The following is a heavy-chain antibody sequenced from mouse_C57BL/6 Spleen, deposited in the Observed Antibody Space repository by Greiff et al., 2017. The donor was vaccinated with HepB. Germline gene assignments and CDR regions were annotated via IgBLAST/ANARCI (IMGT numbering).Heavy chain of an antibody. Sequence: VQLKESVAELVRPGASVKLSCTASGFNIKNTYMHWVKQRPEQGLEWIGRIDPANGNTKYAPKFQGKATITADTSSNTAYLQLSSLTSEDTAIYYCAPAQATGAWFAYWGQGTLVTVSA. CDR2: IDPANGNT. CDR1: GFNIKNTY. CDR3: APAQATGAWFAY. D-gene: IGHD3-2*02. J-gene: IGHJ3*01. V-gene: IGHV14-3*01.